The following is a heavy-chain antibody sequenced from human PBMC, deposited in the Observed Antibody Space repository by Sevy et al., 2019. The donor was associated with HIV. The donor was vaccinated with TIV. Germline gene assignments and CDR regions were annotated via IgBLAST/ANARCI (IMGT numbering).Heavy chain of an antibody. V-gene: IGHV4-39*01. Sequence: SETLSLTCTVSGGSISSSSYYWGWIRQPPGKGLEWIESIYYSGSTYYNPSLKSRVTISVDTSKNQFSLKLSSVTAADTAVYYCARLDVVETPYWFDPWGQGTLVTVSS. CDR1: GGSISSSSYY. J-gene: IGHJ5*02. CDR2: IYYSGST. D-gene: IGHD2-15*01. CDR3: ARLDVVETPYWFDP.